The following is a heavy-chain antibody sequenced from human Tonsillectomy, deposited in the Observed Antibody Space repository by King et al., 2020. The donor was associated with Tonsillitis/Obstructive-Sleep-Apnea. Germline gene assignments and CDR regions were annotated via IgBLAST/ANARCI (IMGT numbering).Heavy chain of an antibody. V-gene: IGHV4-34*01. Sequence: VQLQQWGAGLLKPSETLSLTCAVYGGSFSGYYWSWIRQPPGKGLEWIGEINHSGSTNYNPSLKSRVTISVDTSKKQFSLKLSPVTAADTAVYYCARGLFIVVVPAAIINYYMDVWGKGTTVTVSS. J-gene: IGHJ6*03. CDR3: ARGLFIVVVPAAIINYYMDV. D-gene: IGHD2-2*01. CDR1: GGSFSGYY. CDR2: INHSGST.